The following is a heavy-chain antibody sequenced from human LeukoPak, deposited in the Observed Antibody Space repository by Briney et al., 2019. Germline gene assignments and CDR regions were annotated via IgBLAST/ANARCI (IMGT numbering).Heavy chain of an antibody. V-gene: IGHV3-7*05. CDR3: ARDGTSTDDY. Sequence: PGGSLRLSCAASGFTFSNYWMTWVRQAPGKGLEWVANIKKDGGERYYVDSVKSRFTISRDNAKNSLYLQMNSLRAEDTAVYYCARDGTSTDDYWGQGTLVTVSS. D-gene: IGHD2-2*01. CDR1: GFTFSNYW. J-gene: IGHJ4*02. CDR2: IKKDGGER.